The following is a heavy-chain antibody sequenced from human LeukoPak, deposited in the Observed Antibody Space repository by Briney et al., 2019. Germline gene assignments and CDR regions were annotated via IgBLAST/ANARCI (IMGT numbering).Heavy chain of an antibody. CDR2: IWYDGSEK. V-gene: IGHV3-33*08. CDR3: ARGKDFDF. CDR1: GFTFSSYA. J-gene: IGHJ2*01. Sequence: GGSLRLSCAASGFTFSSYAMHWVRQAPGKGLEWVAVIWYDGSEKYYADSVKGRFTISRDNSNNTLYLQMNSLRAEDTAVYYCARGKDFDFWGRGTLVTVSS.